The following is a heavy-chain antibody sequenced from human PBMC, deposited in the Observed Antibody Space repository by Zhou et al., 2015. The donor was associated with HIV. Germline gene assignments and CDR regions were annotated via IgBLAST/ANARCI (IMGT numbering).Heavy chain of an antibody. CDR1: GGTFSGSD. V-gene: IGHV1-69*06. D-gene: IGHD4-11*01. Sequence: LVQSGTEVRKPGSSVNVSCKASGGTFSGSDISWVRQAPGQGLEWMGGIIPIFGTANYAQKFQGRVTITADKSTTTAYMEVSSLRSEDTAVYYCARVTPFSNYVRIFDYWGQGTLVTVSS. J-gene: IGHJ4*02. CDR2: IIPIFGTA. CDR3: ARVTPFSNYVRIFDY.